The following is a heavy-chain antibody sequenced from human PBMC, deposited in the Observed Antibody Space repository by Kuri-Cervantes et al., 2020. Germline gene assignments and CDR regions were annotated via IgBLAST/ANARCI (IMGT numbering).Heavy chain of an antibody. Sequence: SATLSLTCAVYGGTFSGYYWSWIRQPPGKGLEWIGEINLSGSTNYNPSLKSRVTISVDTSKNQFSLKLSSVTAADTAVYYCARPYHPTPYFYYFDQWGQGTPVTVSS. V-gene: IGHV4-34*01. CDR2: INLSGST. D-gene: IGHD3-9*01. J-gene: IGHJ4*02. CDR1: GGTFSGYY. CDR3: ARPYHPTPYFYYFDQ.